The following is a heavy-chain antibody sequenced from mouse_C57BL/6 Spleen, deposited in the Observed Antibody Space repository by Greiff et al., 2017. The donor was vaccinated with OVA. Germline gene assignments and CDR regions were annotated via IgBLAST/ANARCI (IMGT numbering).Heavy chain of an antibody. D-gene: IGHD1-1*01. CDR2: IDPDDSYT. CDR1: GYTFTSYW. V-gene: IGHV1-59*01. J-gene: IGHJ2*01. Sequence: VQLQQPGAELVRPGTSVKLSCKASGYTFTSYWMHWVKQRPGQGLEWIGVIDPDDSYTNYNQKFKGKATLTVDTSSSTAYMQLSSLTSEDSAVYYCARSDYYGSTPYYFDDWGQGTTLTVSS. CDR3: ARSDYYGSTPYYFDD.